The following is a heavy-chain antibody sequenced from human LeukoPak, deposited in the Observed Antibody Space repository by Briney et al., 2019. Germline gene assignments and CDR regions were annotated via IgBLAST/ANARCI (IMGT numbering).Heavy chain of an antibody. J-gene: IGHJ5*02. CDR3: ARLYGSGSYYSTNWFDP. Sequence: PSETLSLTCTVSGGSISSSSYYWGWIRQPPGKGLEWIGSIYYSETTYFNPSLKSRATISVDTSKNQFSLKLSSVTAADTAVYYCARLYGSGSYYSTNWFDPWGQGTLVTVSS. D-gene: IGHD3-10*01. V-gene: IGHV4-39*07. CDR2: IYYSETT. CDR1: GGSISSSSYY.